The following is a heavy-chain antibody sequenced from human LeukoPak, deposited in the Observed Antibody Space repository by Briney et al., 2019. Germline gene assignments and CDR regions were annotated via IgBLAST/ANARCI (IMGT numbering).Heavy chain of an antibody. CDR3: ARGGYDLVVVVAATPDDYFDY. J-gene: IGHJ4*02. CDR2: IIPIVGIA. V-gene: IGHV1-69*10. D-gene: IGHD2-15*01. Sequence: ASVKVSCKASGGTFSSYTISWVRQAPGQGLEWMGWIIPIVGIANYAQKFQGRVTIIADKSTSTAYMELSSLRSEDTAVYYCARGGYDLVVVVAATPDDYFDYWGQGTLVTVSS. CDR1: GGTFSSYT.